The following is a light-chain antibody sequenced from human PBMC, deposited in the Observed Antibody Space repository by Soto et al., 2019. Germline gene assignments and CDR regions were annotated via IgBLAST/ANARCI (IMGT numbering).Light chain of an antibody. CDR3: ATWDGSLSVGV. CDR1: ISNLGINF. Sequence: QSVLTQPPSVSAAPEQKVTISCSGGISNLGINFVSWYQQFPGGVPKLLIYENNKRPSGIPDRFSGAKSGTSATLDITGLQAGDEADYYCATWDGSLSVGVFGGGTKVTVL. J-gene: IGLJ1*01. CDR2: ENN. V-gene: IGLV1-51*02.